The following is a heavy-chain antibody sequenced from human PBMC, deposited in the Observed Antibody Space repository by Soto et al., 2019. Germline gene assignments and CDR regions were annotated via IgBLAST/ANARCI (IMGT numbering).Heavy chain of an antibody. CDR2: IRYDGSNI. CDR1: GFTFSGLG. CDR3: ARDGVGHTTFFGYFDY. J-gene: IGHJ4*02. Sequence: QVQLVESGGGVVQPGRSLRLSCAASGFTFSGLGMHWVRQAPGKGLEWVAVIRYDGSNIYHADAVKGRFTTSRDNSKDTLYLQMDSLRADDTAVYYCARDGVGHTTFFGYFDYWGQGTLVTVSS. V-gene: IGHV3-33*01. D-gene: IGHD1-26*01.